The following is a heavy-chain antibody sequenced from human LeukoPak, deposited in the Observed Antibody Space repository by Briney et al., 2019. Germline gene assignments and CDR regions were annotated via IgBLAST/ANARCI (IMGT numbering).Heavy chain of an antibody. CDR2: INPNSGGT. D-gene: IGHD6-19*01. V-gene: IGHV1-2*02. CDR1: GYTFTGYY. Sequence: GASVKVSCKASGYTFTGYYMHWVRQAPGQGREWMGRINPNSGGTNYAQKFQGRVTMTRDTSISTAYMELSRLRSDDTAVYYSARESIAVAGYKQIPVWFDPWGQGTLVTVSS. CDR3: ARESIAVAGYKQIPVWFDP. J-gene: IGHJ5*02.